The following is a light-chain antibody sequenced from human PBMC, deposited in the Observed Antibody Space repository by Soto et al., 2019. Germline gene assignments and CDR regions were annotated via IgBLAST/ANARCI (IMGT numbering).Light chain of an antibody. CDR2: DAS. CDR3: QQRSKWPPT. J-gene: IGKJ1*01. V-gene: IGKV3-11*01. CDR1: QSVSTY. Sequence: EVVLTQSPAILSLSTGERVTLSCRASQSVSTYLALYQHKPGQAPRLLIYDASNRSTGIPARFSGSGSGTDFTLTISSLEPEDFAVYYCQQRSKWPPTFGQGTKVEIK.